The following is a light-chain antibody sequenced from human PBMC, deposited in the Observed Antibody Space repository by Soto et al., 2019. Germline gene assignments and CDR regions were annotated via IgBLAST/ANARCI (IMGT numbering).Light chain of an antibody. CDR1: QSVSSSY. CDR2: GAS. J-gene: IGKJ2*01. V-gene: IGKV3-20*01. Sequence: EIVLTQSPGTLSLSPGERATLSCRASQSVSSSYLAWYQQKPGQAPRLVIYGASSRATGIPDRFSGSGSGTDFNLTISRLEPEDVAVYYCQQYGSSPPYTFGQGTKLEIK. CDR3: QQYGSSPPYT.